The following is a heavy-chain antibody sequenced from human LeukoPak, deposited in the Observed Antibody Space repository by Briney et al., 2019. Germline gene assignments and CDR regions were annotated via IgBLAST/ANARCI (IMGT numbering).Heavy chain of an antibody. V-gene: IGHV3-21*01. CDR3: ARAGYSSTWYSRYFDL. D-gene: IGHD6-13*01. CDR2: ISSSSSYI. CDR1: GFTFSSYS. Sequence: GGSLRLSCAASGFTFSSYSMNWVRQAPGRGLEWVSSISSSSSYIYYADSVKGRFTISRDNAKNSLYLQMDSLRAGDTAVYFCARAGYSSTWYSRYFDLWGRGTLVTVSS. J-gene: IGHJ2*01.